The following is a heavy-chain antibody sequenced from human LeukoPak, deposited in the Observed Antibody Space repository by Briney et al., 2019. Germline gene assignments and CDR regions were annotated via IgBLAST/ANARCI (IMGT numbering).Heavy chain of an antibody. CDR2: INPNSGGT. CDR3: ASLFSGWSPDDAFDI. J-gene: IGHJ3*02. Sequence: GASVKVSCRASGYTFTGYYMHWVRQAPGQGLEWMGWINPNSGGTNYAQKFQGRVTMTRDTSISTAYMELSRLRSDDTAVYYCASLFSGWSPDDAFDIWGQGTMVTVSS. D-gene: IGHD6-19*01. V-gene: IGHV1-2*02. CDR1: GYTFTGYY.